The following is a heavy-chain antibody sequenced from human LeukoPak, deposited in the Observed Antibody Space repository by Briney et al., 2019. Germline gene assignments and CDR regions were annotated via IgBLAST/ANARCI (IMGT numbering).Heavy chain of an antibody. J-gene: IGHJ5*02. V-gene: IGHV3-11*01. CDR2: ISGSGRTI. D-gene: IGHD2-2*01. CDR1: GFTFSDYY. Sequence: GGSLRLSCAASGFTFSDYYMSWIRQAPGKGLEWVSYISGSGRTIYYADSVKGRFTISRDNAKNSLYLQMNSLRAEDTAVYYCARDIVVVPLVMGWFDPWGQGTLVTVSS. CDR3: ARDIVVVPLVMGWFDP.